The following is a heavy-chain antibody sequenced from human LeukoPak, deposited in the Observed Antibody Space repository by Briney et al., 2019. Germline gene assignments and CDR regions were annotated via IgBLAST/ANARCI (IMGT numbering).Heavy chain of an antibody. CDR2: IYTSGST. D-gene: IGHD1-1*01. CDR3: ARPRNAWSPMGAFDI. J-gene: IGHJ3*02. CDR1: GGSISSYY. V-gene: IGHV4-4*07. Sequence: SETLSLTCTVSGGSISSYYWSWIRQPAGKGLEWIGRIYTSGSTNYNPSLKSRVTTSVDTSKNQFSLKLSSVTAADTAVYYCARPRNAWSPMGAFDIWGQGTMVTVSS.